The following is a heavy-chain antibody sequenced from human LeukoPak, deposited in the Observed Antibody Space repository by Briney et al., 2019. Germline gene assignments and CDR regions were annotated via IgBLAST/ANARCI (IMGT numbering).Heavy chain of an antibody. Sequence: SETLSLTCTVSGGSISSYYWSWIRQPPGKGLEWIGYIYYSGSTNYNPSLKSRVTISVDTSKNQFSLKLSSVTAADTAVYYCARGRRAYGDYKHWGQGTLVTVSS. CDR3: ARGRRAYGDYKH. J-gene: IGHJ4*02. V-gene: IGHV4-59*01. D-gene: IGHD4-17*01. CDR1: GGSISSYY. CDR2: IYYSGST.